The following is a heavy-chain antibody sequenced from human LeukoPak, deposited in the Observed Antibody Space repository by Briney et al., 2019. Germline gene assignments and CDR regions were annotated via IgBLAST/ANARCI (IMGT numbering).Heavy chain of an antibody. Sequence: HAGGSLRLSCAASGFTFSSYGMHWVRQAPGKGLEWVAFIRYDGSNKYYADSVKGRFTISRDNSKNTLYLQMNSLRAEDTAVYYCAKDVIVVVPAATRWFDPWGQGTLVTVSS. D-gene: IGHD2-2*01. V-gene: IGHV3-30*02. CDR2: IRYDGSNK. J-gene: IGHJ5*02. CDR1: GFTFSSYG. CDR3: AKDVIVVVPAATRWFDP.